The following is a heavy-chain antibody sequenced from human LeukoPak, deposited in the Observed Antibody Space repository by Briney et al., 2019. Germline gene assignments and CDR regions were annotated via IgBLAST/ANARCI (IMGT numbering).Heavy chain of an antibody. CDR1: GFTFSSYA. V-gene: IGHV4-39*07. CDR2: IYYSGST. Sequence: GSLRLSCAASGFTFSSYAMSWVRQPPGKGLEWIGSIYYSGSTYYNPSLKSRVTISVDTSKNQFSLKLSSVTAADTAVYYCARGHYYDSSGYSHYFDYWGQGTLVTVSS. J-gene: IGHJ4*02. D-gene: IGHD3-22*01. CDR3: ARGHYYDSSGYSHYFDY.